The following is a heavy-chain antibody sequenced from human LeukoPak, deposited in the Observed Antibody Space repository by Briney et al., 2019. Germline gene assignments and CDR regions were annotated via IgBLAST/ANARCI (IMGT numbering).Heavy chain of an antibody. CDR3: VRCPQGYDTSKYFPTYYFDY. D-gene: IGHD3-22*01. V-gene: IGHV3-33*01. J-gene: IGHJ4*02. CDR1: GFIFSTYG. CDR2: IWYDGSNN. Sequence: GGSLRLSCAASGFIFSTYGMHWVRQAPGKGLEWVAVIWYDGSNNFYADSVKGRFTISRDNSKNTLYLQMNSLRAEDTAVYYCVRCPQGYDTSKYFPTYYFDYWGQGTLVTVSS.